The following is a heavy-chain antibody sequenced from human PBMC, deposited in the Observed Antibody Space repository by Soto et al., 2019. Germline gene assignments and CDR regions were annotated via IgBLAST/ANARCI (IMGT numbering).Heavy chain of an antibody. J-gene: IGHJ4*02. Sequence: SLRLSFVVSGFNFNNAWMNLVRQAPGKGLEWVGRIKSKTSGGTTDYAAPVKGRFTISRDDSRNTLYLQMNSLKTEDTAIYYCTADSPDQGILAYWGQGTLVTVSS. CDR2: IKSKTSGGTT. CDR1: GFNFNNAW. CDR3: TADSPDQGILAY. V-gene: IGHV3-15*07.